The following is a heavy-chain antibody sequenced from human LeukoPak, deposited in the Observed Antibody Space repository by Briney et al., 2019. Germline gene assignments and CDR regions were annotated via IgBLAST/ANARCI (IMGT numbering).Heavy chain of an antibody. CDR1: GFTFNIYA. J-gene: IGHJ4*02. Sequence: PGGSLRLSCAASGFTFNIYAMSWVRQAPGKGLEWVANINQDGSEKYYVDSVKGRFTISRDNAKNSLYLQMNSLRAEDTAVYYCARYCSGGSCWDYWGQGTLVTVSS. CDR3: ARYCSGGSCWDY. V-gene: IGHV3-7*01. CDR2: INQDGSEK. D-gene: IGHD2-15*01.